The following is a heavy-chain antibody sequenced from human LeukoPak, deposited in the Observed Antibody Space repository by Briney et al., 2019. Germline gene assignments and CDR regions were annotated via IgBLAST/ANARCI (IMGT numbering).Heavy chain of an antibody. CDR2: INHSGST. Sequence: PSETLSLTCAVYGGSFSGYYWSWIRQPPGKGLEWIGEINHSGSTNYNPSLKSRVTISVDTSKNQFSLKLSSVTAADTAVYYCARMGRIAVAGWLYYYYYMDVWGKGTTVTISS. CDR1: GGSFSGYY. D-gene: IGHD6-19*01. J-gene: IGHJ6*03. CDR3: ARMGRIAVAGWLYYYYYMDV. V-gene: IGHV4-34*01.